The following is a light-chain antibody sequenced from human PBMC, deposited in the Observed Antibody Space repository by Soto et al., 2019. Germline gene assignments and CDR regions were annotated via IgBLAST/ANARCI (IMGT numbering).Light chain of an antibody. CDR2: DAS. CDR3: QQFSSYPLT. V-gene: IGKV3-11*01. Sequence: EIVLTQSPAPLSLSPGERATLSCRASQSVSPYLAWYQHKPGQAPRLLIYDASSRATGIPDRFSGGGSGTDFTLTISRLEPEDVAVYYCQQFSSYPLTLGGGTKVDIK. J-gene: IGKJ4*01. CDR1: QSVSPY.